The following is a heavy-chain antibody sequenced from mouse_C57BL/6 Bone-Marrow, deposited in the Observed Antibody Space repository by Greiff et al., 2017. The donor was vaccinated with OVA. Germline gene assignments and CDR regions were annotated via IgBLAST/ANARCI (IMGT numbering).Heavy chain of an antibody. CDR3: ARSITTDYYFDY. CDR1: GFTFSDYG. D-gene: IGHD1-1*01. V-gene: IGHV5-17*01. CDR2: ISSGSSTI. Sequence: DVKLVESGGGLVKPGGSLKLSCAASGFTFSDYGMHWVRQAPEKGLEWVAYISSGSSTIYYADTVKGRFTISRDNAKNTLFLQMTSLRSEDTAMYYCARSITTDYYFDYWGQGTTLTVSS. J-gene: IGHJ2*01.